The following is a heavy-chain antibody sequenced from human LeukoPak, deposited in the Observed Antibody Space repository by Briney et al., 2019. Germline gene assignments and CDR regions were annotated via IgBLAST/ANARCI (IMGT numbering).Heavy chain of an antibody. Sequence: GGSLRLSCAASGFTFSSYAMSWVRQAPGKGLEWISVIYSGGSTYYADSVKGRFTTSRDNSKNTLYLQTNSLRAEDTAVYYCARWAGYSSTWYGLFDYWGQGTLVTVSS. J-gene: IGHJ4*02. CDR1: GFTFSSYA. CDR2: IYSGGST. V-gene: IGHV3-66*01. D-gene: IGHD6-13*01. CDR3: ARWAGYSSTWYGLFDY.